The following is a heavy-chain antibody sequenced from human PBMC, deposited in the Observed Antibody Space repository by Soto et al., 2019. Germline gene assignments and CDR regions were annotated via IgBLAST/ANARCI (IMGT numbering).Heavy chain of an antibody. J-gene: IGHJ6*02. CDR2: ISSSSYYI. CDR3: ARVGPDDASNYYFGMDV. Sequence: GGSLRLSCAVAGFTFTSYSMNWVRQAPGKGLEWVAFISSSSYYIYYADSVKGRFTISRDNAKYSLSLQMSSLSAEDTAVYYCARVGPDDASNYYFGMDVWGQGTPVTVSS. V-gene: IGHV3-21*01. CDR1: GFTFTSYS.